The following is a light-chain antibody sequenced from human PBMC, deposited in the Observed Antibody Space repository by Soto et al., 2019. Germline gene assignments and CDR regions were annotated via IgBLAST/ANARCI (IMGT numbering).Light chain of an antibody. Sequence: QSVLTQPPSASGSPGQSVTISCTGTSSDVGGYKYVSWYQQHPGKAPKLMIYEVSKRPSGVPDRFSGCKSGNTASLTVSGLQAADEADYYCSSYAGSNNLGVFGTGTKLTVL. J-gene: IGLJ1*01. CDR2: EVS. V-gene: IGLV2-8*01. CDR1: SSDVGGYKY. CDR3: SSYAGSNNLGV.